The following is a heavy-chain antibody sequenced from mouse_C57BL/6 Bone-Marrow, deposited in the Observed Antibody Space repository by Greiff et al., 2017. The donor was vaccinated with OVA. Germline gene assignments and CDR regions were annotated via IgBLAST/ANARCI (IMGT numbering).Heavy chain of an antibody. D-gene: IGHD1-1*01. CDR3: AHEGDYYGSSYVGWYFDV. CDR1: GFSLSTFGMG. V-gene: IGHV8-8*01. CDR2: IWWDDDK. J-gene: IGHJ1*03. Sequence: ESGPGILQPSQTLSLTCSFSGFSLSTFGMGVGWIRQPSGKGLEWLAHIWWDDDKYYNPALKSRLTISKDTSKNQVFLKIANVDTADTATYYCAHEGDYYGSSYVGWYFDVWGTGTTVTVSS.